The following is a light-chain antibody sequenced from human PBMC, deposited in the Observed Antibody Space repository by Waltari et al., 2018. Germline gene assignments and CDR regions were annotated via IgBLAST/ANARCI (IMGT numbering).Light chain of an antibody. J-gene: IGKJ1*01. V-gene: IGKV3-15*01. CDR1: QSVSSN. CDR3: QQYNNWPPWT. CDR2: GAS. Sequence: ELVMTQSPATLSVSPGERATLSCRASQSVSSNLAWYQQKPGQAPRLLIYGASSGSGTEFTLTISSLQSEDFAVYYCQQYNNWPPWTFGQGTKVEIK.